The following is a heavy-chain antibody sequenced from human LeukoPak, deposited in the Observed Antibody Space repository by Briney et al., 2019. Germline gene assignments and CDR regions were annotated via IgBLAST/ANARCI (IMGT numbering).Heavy chain of an antibody. CDR1: GGSISNFY. Sequence: SETLSLTCTVSGGSISNFYWSWVRQPAGKGLEWIGRIDTGGSTYYNASLESRVIVSLDTSKNQFSLKLSSVTVADTAVYYCARGLGRASYYMDVWGRGTTVTVSS. J-gene: IGHJ6*03. V-gene: IGHV4-4*07. D-gene: IGHD3-16*01. CDR3: ARGLGRASYYMDV. CDR2: IDTGGST.